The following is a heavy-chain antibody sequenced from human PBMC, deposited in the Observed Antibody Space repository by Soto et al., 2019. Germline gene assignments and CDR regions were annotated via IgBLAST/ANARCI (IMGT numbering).Heavy chain of an antibody. CDR1: GFSFRDYG. D-gene: IGHD4-17*01. J-gene: IGHJ4*02. CDR3: AKDYAYGDSLPFDC. Sequence: EVQLLEAGGGLVQPGGSLRLSCAASGFSFRDYGMSWVRQAPGKGLEWLSAIIGNGDTAYYADSVRGRFTISRDNSKNTLYLQLNDLGAEDTAIYYCAKDYAYGDSLPFDCWGQGTLVTVSS. CDR2: IIGNGDTA. V-gene: IGHV3-23*01.